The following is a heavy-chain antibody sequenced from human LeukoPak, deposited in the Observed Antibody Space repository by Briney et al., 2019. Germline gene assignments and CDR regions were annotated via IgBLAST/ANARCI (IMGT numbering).Heavy chain of an antibody. CDR3: ARDPDFWSGYYHMDV. CDR2: IIPILGIA. Sequence: SVKVSCKASGGTFSSYTISWVRQAPGQGLEWMGRIIPILGIANYAQKFQGRVTITADKSTSTAYMELSSLRSEDTAVYYCARDPDFWSGYYHMDVWGKGTTVTVSS. D-gene: IGHD3-3*01. J-gene: IGHJ6*03. CDR1: GGTFSSYT. V-gene: IGHV1-69*04.